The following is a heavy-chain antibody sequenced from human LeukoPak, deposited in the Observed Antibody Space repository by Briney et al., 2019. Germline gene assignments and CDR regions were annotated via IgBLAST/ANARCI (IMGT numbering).Heavy chain of an antibody. CDR3: AKGIYSSGWSYFGY. CDR1: GFTFSNFA. D-gene: IGHD6-19*01. V-gene: IGHV3-23*01. CDR2: LSDRRITT. Sequence: GVSLRLSRAASGFTFSNFAMSWVRHAPGKGLEWVSTLSDRRITTHYADVVKGRLTIPRDTSKSTLYLQRNSLRAEDTAVYYCAKGIYSSGWSYFGYWGHGTLVTVSS. J-gene: IGHJ4*01.